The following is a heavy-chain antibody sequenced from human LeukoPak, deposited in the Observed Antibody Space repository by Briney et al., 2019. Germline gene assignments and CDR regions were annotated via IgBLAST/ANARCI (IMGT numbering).Heavy chain of an antibody. V-gene: IGHV3-30*02. CDR1: GFTFSSYG. J-gene: IGHJ4*02. D-gene: IGHD6-13*01. CDR2: IRYDGSNK. CDR3: AREVPYSSSWYFDY. Sequence: PGGSLRLSCAASGFTFSSYGMHWVRQAPGKGLEWVAFIRYDGSNKYYADSVKGRFTISRDNSKNTLYLQMNSLRAEDTAVYYCAREVPYSSSWYFDYWGQGTLVTVSS.